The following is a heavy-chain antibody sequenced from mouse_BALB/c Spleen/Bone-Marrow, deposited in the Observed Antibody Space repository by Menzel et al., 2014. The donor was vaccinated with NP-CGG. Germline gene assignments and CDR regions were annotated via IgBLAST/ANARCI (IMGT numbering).Heavy chain of an antibody. Sequence: QVQLQQSGAELVKPGASVKLSCKASGYTFTSYYMYWVKQRPGQGLEWIGEINPSNGGTNFNEKFKNKATLTVDKSSSTAYTQPSSLIFEDSAVYYCTRSNGNWFAYWGQGTLVTVSA. CDR1: GYTFTSYY. V-gene: IGHV1S81*02. D-gene: IGHD2-1*01. J-gene: IGHJ3*01. CDR2: INPSNGGT. CDR3: TRSNGNWFAY.